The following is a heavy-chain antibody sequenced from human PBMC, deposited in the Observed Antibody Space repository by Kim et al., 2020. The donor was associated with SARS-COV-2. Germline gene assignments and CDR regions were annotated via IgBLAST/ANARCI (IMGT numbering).Heavy chain of an antibody. CDR3: ARPEGYCSSTSCPFDY. V-gene: IGHV4-39*01. D-gene: IGHD2-2*01. J-gene: IGHJ4*02. Sequence: SLKSRVTISVDTSKNQFSLKLSSVTAADTAVYYCARPEGYCSSTSCPFDYWGQGTLVTVSS.